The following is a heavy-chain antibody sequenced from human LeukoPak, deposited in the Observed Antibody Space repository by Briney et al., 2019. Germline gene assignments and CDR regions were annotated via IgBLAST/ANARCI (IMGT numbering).Heavy chain of an antibody. CDR3: ARWGAMGSGFIDY. CDR2: INQDGSEK. V-gene: IGHV3-7*01. Sequence: GGSLRLSCAASGFTFSSYWMTWVRQAPGKGLEWVANINQDGSEKYYVDSVKGRFTISRDSAKNSLYLQMNSLRAEDTAVYYCARWGAMGSGFIDYWGQGTLVTVSS. J-gene: IGHJ4*02. CDR1: GFTFSSYW. D-gene: IGHD6-19*01.